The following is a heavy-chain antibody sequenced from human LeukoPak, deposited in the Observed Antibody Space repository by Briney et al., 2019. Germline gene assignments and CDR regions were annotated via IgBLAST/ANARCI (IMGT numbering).Heavy chain of an antibody. V-gene: IGHV4-59*01. CDR2: IYYSGGT. J-gene: IGHJ6*01. Sequence: PETLSLTCTVSGGSISSYYWSWIRQPTGKGLEWIGYIYYSGGTNYNPSLTSRVTISVDTSKNQCSLKLSSVTAADTAVYYCARDRVDYFYGMDVWGRGTTVTVSS. D-gene: IGHD2-15*01. CDR3: ARDRVDYFYGMDV. CDR1: GGSISSYY.